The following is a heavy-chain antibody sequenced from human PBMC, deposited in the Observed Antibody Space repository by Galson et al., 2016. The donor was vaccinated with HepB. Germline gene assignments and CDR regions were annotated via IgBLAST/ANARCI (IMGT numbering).Heavy chain of an antibody. D-gene: IGHD3-16*01. CDR1: GFTFSSYS. V-gene: IGHV3-23*01. J-gene: IGHJ4*02. CDR3: AKDRHPYDYIGAKVY. CDR2: VTPGGVT. Sequence: SLRLSCAASGFTFSSYSMNWVRQAPGKGLEWVSGVTPGGVTYYADSVKGRFTISRDNSDNTLFLQMTSLSAEDTATYYCAKDRHPYDYIGAKVYWGQGPLVTVSS.